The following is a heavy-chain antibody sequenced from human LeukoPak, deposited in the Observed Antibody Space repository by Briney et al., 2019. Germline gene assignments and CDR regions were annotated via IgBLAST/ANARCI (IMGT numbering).Heavy chain of an antibody. CDR2: IYYSGST. J-gene: IGHJ4*02. V-gene: IGHV4-59*08. D-gene: IGHD5-18*01. Sequence: SETLSLTCTVSGGSISSYYWSWIRQPPGKGLEWIGYIYYSGSTNYNPSLKSRVTISVDTSKNQFSLKLSSVTAADTAVYYCARRQGYSYLFDYWGQGTLVTVSS. CDR3: ARRQGYSYLFDY. CDR1: GGSISSYY.